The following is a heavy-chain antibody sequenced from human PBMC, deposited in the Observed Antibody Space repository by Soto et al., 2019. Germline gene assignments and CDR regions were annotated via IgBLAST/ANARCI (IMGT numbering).Heavy chain of an antibody. Sequence: PGGSLRLSCAASGFTFSNYAMSWVRQAPGKGLEWVSTISGRGGNTYYADSVKGRFTISRDNSRNTLYLQMDSLRVEDSAVYSCSKAGCSGGTCYLYYFDYWGQGALVTGSS. CDR2: ISGRGGNT. CDR3: SKAGCSGGTCYLYYFDY. CDR1: GFTFSNYA. V-gene: IGHV3-23*01. D-gene: IGHD2-15*01. J-gene: IGHJ4*02.